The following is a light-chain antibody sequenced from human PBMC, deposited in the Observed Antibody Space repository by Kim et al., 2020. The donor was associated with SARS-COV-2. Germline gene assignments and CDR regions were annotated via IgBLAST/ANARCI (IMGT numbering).Light chain of an antibody. Sequence: LSPGERATLPCRASQSVSSSYLAWYQQKPGQAPRLLIYGASSRATGIPDRFSGSGSGTDFTLTISRLEPEDFAVYYCQQYGSSPQTFGQGTKLEI. CDR3: QQYGSSPQT. V-gene: IGKV3-20*01. J-gene: IGKJ2*01. CDR2: GAS. CDR1: QSVSSSY.